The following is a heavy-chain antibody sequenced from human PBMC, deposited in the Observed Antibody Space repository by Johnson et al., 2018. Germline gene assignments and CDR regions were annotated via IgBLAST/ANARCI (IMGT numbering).Heavy chain of an antibody. J-gene: IGHJ1*01. CDR1: GFTFSSYA. V-gene: IGHV3-23*04. D-gene: IGHD3-16*02. CDR2: ISGSGYNT. CDR3: AKDYHDTAAEYCQH. Sequence: VQLVQSGGGLVQPGGSLRLSCAASGFTFSSYAMSWVRQAPGKGLEWVSSISGSGYNTFYADSVKGRFTISRDNSKNTLYLQMNSRRAEDTAVYYCAKDYHDTAAEYCQHWGQGTLVTVPS.